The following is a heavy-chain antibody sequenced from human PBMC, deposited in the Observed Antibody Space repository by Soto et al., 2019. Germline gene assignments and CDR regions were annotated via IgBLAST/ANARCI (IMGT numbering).Heavy chain of an antibody. V-gene: IGHV4-30-4*01. CDR1: GGSISSGDYY. CDR2: IYYSGST. Sequence: PSETLSLTCTVSGGSISSGDYYWSWIRQPPGKGLEWIGYIYYSGSTYYNPSLKSRVTISVDTSKNQFSLKLSSVTAADTAVYYCARDQYRRPAFRYWGQGTLVTVSS. D-gene: IGHD5-18*01. CDR3: ARDQYRRPAFRY. J-gene: IGHJ4*02.